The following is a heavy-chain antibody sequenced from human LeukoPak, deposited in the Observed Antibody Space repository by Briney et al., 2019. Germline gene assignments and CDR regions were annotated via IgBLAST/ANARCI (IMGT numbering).Heavy chain of an antibody. V-gene: IGHV1-8*01. CDR2: MNPNSGNT. CDR1: GYTFTSYD. CDR3: AREAVAGGYYYYYMDV. J-gene: IGHJ6*03. Sequence: ASVKVSCKASGYTFTSYDINWVRQATGQGLEWMGWMNPNSGNTGYAQKFQGRVTMTRNTSISTAYMELSSLRSEVTAVYYCAREAVAGGYYYYYMDVWGKGTTVTVSS. D-gene: IGHD6-19*01.